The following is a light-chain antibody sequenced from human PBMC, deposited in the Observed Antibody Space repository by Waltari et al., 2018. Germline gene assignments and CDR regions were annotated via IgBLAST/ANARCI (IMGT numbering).Light chain of an antibody. Sequence: DIQMTQSPSSLSASVGDTVTITCRASQDIRTYLAWFQQKPGEAPKSLIYGASKLKSGVPSKSPGSESGEHSTLTFTNFKPEVLAINSCQKYNNFLFTFGPGTKVEIK. CDR1: QDIRTY. CDR3: QKYNNFLFT. J-gene: IGKJ3*01. V-gene: IGKV1-16*02. CDR2: GAS.